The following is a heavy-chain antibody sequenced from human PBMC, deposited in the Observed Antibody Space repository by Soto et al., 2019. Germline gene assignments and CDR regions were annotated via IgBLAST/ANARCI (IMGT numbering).Heavy chain of an antibody. D-gene: IGHD6-19*01. CDR3: AHRHGGIAVAGPFDY. CDR2: IYWDDDK. V-gene: IGHV2-5*02. Sequence: QITLKESGPTLVKPTQTLTLTCTFSGFSLSTSGVGVGWIRQPPGKALEWLALIYWDDDKRYSPSLKSRPTITKDTSKNQVVLTMTDMDPVDTATYYCAHRHGGIAVAGPFDYWGQGTLVTVSS. J-gene: IGHJ4*02. CDR1: GFSLSTSGVG.